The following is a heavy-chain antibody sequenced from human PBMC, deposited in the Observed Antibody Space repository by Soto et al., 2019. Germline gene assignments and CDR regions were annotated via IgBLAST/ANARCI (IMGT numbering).Heavy chain of an antibody. Sequence: EVQLVESGGGLVQPGGSLKLSCAASGFTFSGSAMHWVRQASGKGLEWVGRIRSKANSYATAYAASVKGRFTISRDDSKNPAYLQMNSLKTEDTAVYYCTRSVLTPHRVIQTHYYYYMDVWGKGTTVTVSS. CDR1: GFTFSGSA. V-gene: IGHV3-73*01. CDR2: IRSKANSYAT. J-gene: IGHJ6*03. D-gene: IGHD5-18*01. CDR3: TRSVLTPHRVIQTHYYYYMDV.